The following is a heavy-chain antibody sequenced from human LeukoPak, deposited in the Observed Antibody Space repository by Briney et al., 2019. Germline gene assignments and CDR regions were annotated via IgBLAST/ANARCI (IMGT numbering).Heavy chain of an antibody. J-gene: IGHJ4*02. CDR2: IGWNSGSI. Sequence: PGGSLRLSCAASGFTFDDYAMHWVRQAPGKGLEWVSTIGWNSGSIGYADSVKGRSTISRDNAKNSLYLQMNSLRAEDTAFYYCAKDGRWLQLEYYFDYWGQGTLVTVSS. CDR3: AKDGRWLQLEYYFDY. CDR1: GFTFDDYA. D-gene: IGHD5-24*01. V-gene: IGHV3-9*01.